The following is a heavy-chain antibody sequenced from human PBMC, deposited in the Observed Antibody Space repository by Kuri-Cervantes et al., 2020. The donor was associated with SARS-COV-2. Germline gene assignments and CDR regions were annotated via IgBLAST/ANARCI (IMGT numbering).Heavy chain of an antibody. J-gene: IGHJ4*02. CDR2: ISYDGSNK. CDR3: ATSLILYFDY. D-gene: IGHD2-8*01. V-gene: IGHV3-30*03. CDR1: GFTVTSYA. Sequence: GGSLRLSCAASGFTVTSYAMHWVRQAPGKGLEWVALISYDGSNKYYADSVKGRFTISRDNSKNTLYLQMNSLRAEDTAVYYCATSLILYFDYWGQGTLVTVSS.